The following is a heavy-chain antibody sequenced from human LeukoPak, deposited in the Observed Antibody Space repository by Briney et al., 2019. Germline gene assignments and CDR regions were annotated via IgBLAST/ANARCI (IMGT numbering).Heavy chain of an antibody. D-gene: IGHD3-22*01. CDR3: ARDSYYDNSGEGAFDI. J-gene: IGHJ3*02. V-gene: IGHV4-30-2*01. Sequence: PSQTLSLTCGVSGASVSTIGYAWSWIRQPPGKGLEWIGYTYQSRSTSYNSSLQSPGTISIDKSKNQFSRKLSSVTAADTAVYYCARDSYYDNSGEGAFDIWGQGTLVTVSS. CDR2: TYQSRST. CDR1: GASVSTIGYA.